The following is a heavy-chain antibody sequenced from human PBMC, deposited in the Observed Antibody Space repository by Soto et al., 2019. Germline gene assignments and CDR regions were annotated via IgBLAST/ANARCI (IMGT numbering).Heavy chain of an antibody. D-gene: IGHD3-10*01. CDR1: GGTFNTYA. J-gene: IGHJ4*02. CDR3: AREVQVHTPAFVY. CDR2: ISPMFGAA. Sequence: QVQLVQSGAEMKKPGSSVKVSCQSSGGTFNTYAMNWVRQAPGQGPEWMGDISPMFGAANYAPKFQGRVTITADESTGTSYMQLSSLTSDDTARYFCAREVQVHTPAFVYWGQGTLVTVSS. V-gene: IGHV1-69*19.